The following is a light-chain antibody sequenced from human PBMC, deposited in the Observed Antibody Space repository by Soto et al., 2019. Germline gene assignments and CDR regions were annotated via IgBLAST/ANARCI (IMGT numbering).Light chain of an antibody. CDR1: QSVSGH. V-gene: IGKV3-15*01. Sequence: IVMMQSPSTLSVSPGERAALSCRARQSVSGHLAWYQQKPGQAPRLLIYSTSNRPTGLPARFSGSGAGTKFTLPIISMQPEDCAVYYFQQYNGWPLTFGGVTKMDTK. CDR2: STS. CDR3: QQYNGWPLT. J-gene: IGKJ4*01.